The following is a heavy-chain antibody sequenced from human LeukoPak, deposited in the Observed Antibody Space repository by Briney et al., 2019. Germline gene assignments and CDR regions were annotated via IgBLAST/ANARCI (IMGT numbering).Heavy chain of an antibody. J-gene: IGHJ3*02. CDR1: GGSISSSSYY. D-gene: IGHD1-26*01. V-gene: IGHV4-39*07. Sequence: SETLSLTCTVSGGSISSSSYYWGWIRQPPGKGLEWIGSIYHSGSTYYNPSLKSRVTISVDTSKNQFSLKLSSVTAADTAVYYCAEVGARVAFDIWGQGTMVTVSS. CDR3: AEVGARVAFDI. CDR2: IYHSGST.